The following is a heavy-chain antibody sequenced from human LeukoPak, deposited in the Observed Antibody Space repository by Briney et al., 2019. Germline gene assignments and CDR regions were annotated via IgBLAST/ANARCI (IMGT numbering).Heavy chain of an antibody. CDR1: GFTFRSYA. J-gene: IGHJ4*02. CDR2: ISGSGGDT. Sequence: GGSLRLSCAASGFTFRSYAIYWVRQAPGKELEWVSGISGSGGDTYFADSVKGRFTISRDHSKNTVFLQMDSLRVEDTAVYYCAKTTAGYSSGRYPGWPIDYWGQGTLVTVSS. V-gene: IGHV3-23*01. CDR3: AKTTAGYSSGRYPGWPIDY. D-gene: IGHD6-19*01.